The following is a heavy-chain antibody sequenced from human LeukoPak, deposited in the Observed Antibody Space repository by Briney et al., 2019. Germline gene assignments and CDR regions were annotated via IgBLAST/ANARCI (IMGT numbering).Heavy chain of an antibody. Sequence: PGGSLRLFCAASGFTFSSYAMSWVRQAPGKGLEWVSAISGSGGSTYYADSVKGRFTISRDNSKNTLYLQMNSLRAEDTAVYYCAKDGGSSGYYYLTFDYWGQGTLVTVSS. D-gene: IGHD3-22*01. CDR2: ISGSGGST. CDR1: GFTFSSYA. CDR3: AKDGGSSGYYYLTFDY. J-gene: IGHJ4*02. V-gene: IGHV3-23*01.